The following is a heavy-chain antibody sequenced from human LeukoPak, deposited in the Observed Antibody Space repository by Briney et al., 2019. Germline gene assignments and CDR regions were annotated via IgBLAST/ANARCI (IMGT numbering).Heavy chain of an antibody. CDR3: ARGPRNDP. D-gene: IGHD1-14*01. Sequence: GASVKVSCETSGYPFTTYEINWVRQAAGQGLEWMGWVHPDTGYADYAQKFQGRVTMTSDTSISTAYMELSSLRSDDTAVYFCARGPRNDPWGQGTLVTVSS. CDR1: GYPFTTYE. V-gene: IGHV1-8*01. CDR2: VHPDTGYA. J-gene: IGHJ5*02.